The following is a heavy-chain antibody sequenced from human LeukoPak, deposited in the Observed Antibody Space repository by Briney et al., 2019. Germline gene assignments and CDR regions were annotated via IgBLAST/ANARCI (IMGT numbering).Heavy chain of an antibody. D-gene: IGHD2-8*01. Sequence: GGSLRLSCAASGFTFSSYGMHWVRQAPGKGLEWVAVISSDGSSKYYADSVKGRFTISRDNSKNTLYLQMNSLRAEDTGVYSCASGYCANGVCYTGGFDYWGQGTLVTVSS. CDR1: GFTFSSYG. CDR2: ISSDGSSK. J-gene: IGHJ4*02. CDR3: ASGYCANGVCYTGGFDY. V-gene: IGHV3-30*03.